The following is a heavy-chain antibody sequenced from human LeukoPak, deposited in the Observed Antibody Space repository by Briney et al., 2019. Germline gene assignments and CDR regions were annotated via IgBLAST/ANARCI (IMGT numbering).Heavy chain of an antibody. J-gene: IGHJ4*02. CDR3: ASVYIGY. CDR1: GGSFSGYY. CDR2: INHSGST. Sequence: SETLSLTCAVYGGSFSGYYWSWIRQPPGKGLEWIGEINHSGSTNYNLSLKSRVTISVDTSKNQFSLKLSSVTAADTAVYYCASVYIGYWGQGTLVTVSS. D-gene: IGHD1-14*01. V-gene: IGHV4-34*01.